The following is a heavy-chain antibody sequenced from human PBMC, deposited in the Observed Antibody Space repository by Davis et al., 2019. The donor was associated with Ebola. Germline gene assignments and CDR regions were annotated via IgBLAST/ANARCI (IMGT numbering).Heavy chain of an antibody. D-gene: IGHD2-15*01. CDR2: INPSGGST. V-gene: IGHV1-46*01. Sequence: ASVKVSCKASGYTFTGYYMHWVRQAPGQGLEWMGIINPSGGSTSYAQKFQGRVTMTTDTATSTAYMELRSLRSDDTAVYYCARDPGYCSGGSCYYYFDYWGQGTLVTVSS. J-gene: IGHJ4*02. CDR3: ARDPGYCSGGSCYYYFDY. CDR1: GYTFTGYY.